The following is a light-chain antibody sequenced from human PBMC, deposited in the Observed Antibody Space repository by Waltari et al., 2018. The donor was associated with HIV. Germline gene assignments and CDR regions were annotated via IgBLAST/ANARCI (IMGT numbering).Light chain of an antibody. J-gene: IGLJ2*01. CDR3: SSYAGSNIGV. Sequence: QSALTQPPSASGSPGQSVTISCTGTSSDVGGYHYVPWHQQHPGKAPKILIYDVSKRPSGVPDRFSGSKSGNTASLTVSGLQAEDEADYYCSSYAGSNIGVFGGGTKLTVL. CDR1: SSDVGGYHY. CDR2: DVS. V-gene: IGLV2-8*01.